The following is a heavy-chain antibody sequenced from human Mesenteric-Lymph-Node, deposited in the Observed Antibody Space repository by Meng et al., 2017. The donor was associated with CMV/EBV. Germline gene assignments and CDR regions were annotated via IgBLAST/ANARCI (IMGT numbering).Heavy chain of an antibody. CDR2: IYYSGST. CDR3: ASGPTISLPHHPYYYYGMDV. J-gene: IGHJ6*02. CDR1: GASIITSGYY. D-gene: IGHD3-9*01. Sequence: GSLRPSCNVSGASIITSGYYWAWIRQPPGRGLEWIGSIYYSGSTYYNPSLKSRVTISVDTSKNLFSLKLSSVTAAETAVYYCASGPTISLPHHPYYYYGMDVWGQGTTVTVSS. V-gene: IGHV4-39*07.